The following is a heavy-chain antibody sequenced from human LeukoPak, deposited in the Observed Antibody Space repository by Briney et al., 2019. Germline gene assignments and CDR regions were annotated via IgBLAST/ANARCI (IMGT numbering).Heavy chain of an antibody. V-gene: IGHV3-9*01. Sequence: GRSLRLSCAASGFTFDDYAMHWVRQAPGKGLERVSGISWNSGNIGYADSVKGRFTISRDNAKNSLYLQMNSLRAEDTALYYCARESGWFDPWGQGTLVTVSS. CDR1: GFTFDDYA. CDR3: ARESGWFDP. D-gene: IGHD1-26*01. J-gene: IGHJ5*02. CDR2: ISWNSGNI.